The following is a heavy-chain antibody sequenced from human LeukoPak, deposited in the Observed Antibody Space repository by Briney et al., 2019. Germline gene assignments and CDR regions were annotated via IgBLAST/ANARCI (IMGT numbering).Heavy chain of an antibody. CDR1: GGSFSGYY. CDR3: ARSSAGGYYYDSSGYFDY. J-gene: IGHJ4*02. D-gene: IGHD3-22*01. Sequence: PSETLSLTCAVYGGSFSGYYWSWIRQPPGKGLEWIGEINHSGSTNYNPSLKSRVTISVDTSKNQFSLKLSSVTAADTAVYYCARSSAGGYYYDSSGYFDYWGQGTLVTVSS. CDR2: INHSGST. V-gene: IGHV4-34*01.